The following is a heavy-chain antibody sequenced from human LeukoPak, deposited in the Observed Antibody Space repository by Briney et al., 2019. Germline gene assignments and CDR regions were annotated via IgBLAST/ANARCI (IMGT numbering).Heavy chain of an antibody. CDR3: ARGSGQWGFDS. J-gene: IGHJ4*02. V-gene: IGHV4-34*01. Sequence: PSETLSLTCAVYGGSFSGYYRSWIRQPPGKGLEWIGEINHSGSTNYNPSLKSRVTISVDTPKNQFPLKLSSVTAADTAVYYCARGSGQWGFDSWGQGTLVTVSS. D-gene: IGHD3-10*01. CDR2: INHSGST. CDR1: GGSFSGYY.